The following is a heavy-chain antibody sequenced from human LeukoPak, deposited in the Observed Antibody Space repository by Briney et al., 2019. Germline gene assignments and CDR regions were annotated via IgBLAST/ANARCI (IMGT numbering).Heavy chain of an antibody. CDR1: GFTFSSYG. CDR3: AKDELVTTGFYYYYYNGMDV. CDR2: ISYDGSNK. V-gene: IGHV3-30*18. J-gene: IGHJ6*02. D-gene: IGHD4-11*01. Sequence: AGSLTVSRAASGFTFSSYGMHWVRQAPGKGLEWVAVISYDGSNKYYADSVKGRFTISRENSKNTVYLQMNSLRAEDTAVYYCAKDELVTTGFYYYYYNGMDVWGQGTTVTVSS.